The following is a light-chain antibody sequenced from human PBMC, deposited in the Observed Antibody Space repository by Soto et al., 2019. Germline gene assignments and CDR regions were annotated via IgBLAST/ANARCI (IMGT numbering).Light chain of an antibody. Sequence: DIQMTQSPSTLSASVGDRVTITCRASQSISSWLAWYQQKPGKAPKVLIYDASSLESGVPSRFSGSGSGTEFSLTISSLQPDDFAVYYCQQRSNWPRTFGQGTKVDIK. CDR1: QSISSW. V-gene: IGKV1-5*01. CDR3: QQRSNWPRT. J-gene: IGKJ1*01. CDR2: DAS.